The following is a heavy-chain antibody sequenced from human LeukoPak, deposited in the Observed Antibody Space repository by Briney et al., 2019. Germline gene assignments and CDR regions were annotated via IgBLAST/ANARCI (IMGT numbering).Heavy chain of an antibody. CDR1: GFTFSSYG. D-gene: IGHD3-10*01. Sequence: GGTLRLSCAAPGFTFSSYGMSWVRQAPGKGLEWVSAISGSGGSTFYAESVKGRFTISRDNSKSTLYLQMNSLRVEDTAAYYCARDRVIMVRGITSFDPWGQGTLVTVSS. J-gene: IGHJ5*02. CDR2: ISGSGGST. V-gene: IGHV3-23*01. CDR3: ARDRVIMVRGITSFDP.